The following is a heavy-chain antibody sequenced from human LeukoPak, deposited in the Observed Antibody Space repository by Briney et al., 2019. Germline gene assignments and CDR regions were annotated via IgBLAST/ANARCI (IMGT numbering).Heavy chain of an antibody. CDR3: GRGRPRGYSGYVIDY. CDR1: GFTFSSYE. D-gene: IGHD5-12*01. V-gene: IGHV3-48*03. CDR2: ISSSGSTI. J-gene: IGHJ4*02. Sequence: QPGGSLRLSCAASGFTFSSYEMNWVRQAPGKGLEWVSYISSSGSTIYYADSVKGRFTISRDNAKNTLYLQMNSLRAEDTAAFYCGRGRPRGYSGYVIDYWGQGTPITVSS.